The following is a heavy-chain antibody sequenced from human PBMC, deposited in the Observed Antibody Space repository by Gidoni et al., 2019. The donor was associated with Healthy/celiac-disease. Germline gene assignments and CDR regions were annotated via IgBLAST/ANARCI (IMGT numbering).Heavy chain of an antibody. CDR2: IWYDGSNK. Sequence: QVQLVESGGGVVQPGRSLRLSCAASGFTFSSYGMHWVRQAPGKGLEWVAVIWYDGSNKYYADSVKGRFTISRDNSKNTLYLQMNSLRAEDTAVYYCARDFKYSSSWYNWARGAYYGMDVWGQGTTVTVSS. CDR1: GFTFSSYG. J-gene: IGHJ6*02. V-gene: IGHV3-33*08. CDR3: ARDFKYSSSWYNWARGAYYGMDV. D-gene: IGHD6-13*01.